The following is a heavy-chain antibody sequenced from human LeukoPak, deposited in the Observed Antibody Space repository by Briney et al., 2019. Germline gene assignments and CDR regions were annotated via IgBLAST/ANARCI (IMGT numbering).Heavy chain of an antibody. CDR3: ARGSSSWDYYYYYMDV. V-gene: IGHV3-21*01. J-gene: IGHJ6*03. CDR1: GFTFSSYN. D-gene: IGHD6-13*01. Sequence: PGGSLRLSCAASGFTFSSYNMNWVRQAPGKGLEWVSSISSSSSYIYYADSVKGRFTISRDNAKKSLYLQMNSLRAEDTAVYYCARGSSSWDYYYYYMDVWGKGTTVTISS. CDR2: ISSSSSYI.